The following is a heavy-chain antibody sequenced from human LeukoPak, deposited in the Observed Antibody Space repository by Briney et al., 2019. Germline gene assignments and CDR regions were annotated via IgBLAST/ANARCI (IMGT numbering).Heavy chain of an antibody. Sequence: KPSETLSLTCSVSCGPIRSYFWSWIRQPPGKGVEWMGYVYYSGSTNYHPSLQSRVTISVDKSKNQFSLKLSSVTAADTAVYYWARAAYCSGGSCYLGYYYYYGMDVWGQGTTVTVSS. CDR3: ARAAYCSGGSCYLGYYYYYGMDV. D-gene: IGHD2-15*01. V-gene: IGHV4-59*01. J-gene: IGHJ6*02. CDR2: VYYSGST. CDR1: CGPIRSYF.